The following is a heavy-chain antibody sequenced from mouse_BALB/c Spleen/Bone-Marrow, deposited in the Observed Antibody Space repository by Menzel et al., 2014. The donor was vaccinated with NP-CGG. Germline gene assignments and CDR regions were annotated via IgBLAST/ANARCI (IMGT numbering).Heavy chain of an antibody. V-gene: IGHV1-4*02. D-gene: IGHD1-1*01. CDR1: GYTFTSYT. CDR3: AREDIITAYFDY. J-gene: IGHJ2*01. CDR2: IDPSSTYT. Sequence: VQRVESAAELARPGASVKMSCKASGYTFTSYTMQWVKQRPGQGLEWIGYIDPSSTYTDYNQKFRDKTTLTADKSSSTAYMQLTSLTSEDSAVYYCAREDIITAYFDYWGQGTTLTVSS.